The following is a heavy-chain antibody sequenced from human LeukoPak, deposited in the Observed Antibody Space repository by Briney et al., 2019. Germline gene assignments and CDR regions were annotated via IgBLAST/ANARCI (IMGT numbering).Heavy chain of an antibody. J-gene: IGHJ3*02. CDR1: GFTFDDYA. V-gene: IGHV3-9*01. Sequence: PGGSLRLSCAASGFTFDDYAMHWVRQAPGKGLEWVSGIGWNSGRIGYADSMKGRFTISRDNAKNSLYLQMNSLRAEDTALYYCAKDRSWQWLPTGAFDIWGQGTMVTVSS. D-gene: IGHD6-19*01. CDR3: AKDRSWQWLPTGAFDI. CDR2: IGWNSGRI.